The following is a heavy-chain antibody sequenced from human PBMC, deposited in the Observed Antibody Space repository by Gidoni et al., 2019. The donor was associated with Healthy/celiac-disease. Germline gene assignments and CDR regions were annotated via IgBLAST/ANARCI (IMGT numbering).Heavy chain of an antibody. CDR3: ARARYSSGWYPKEGYFDY. Sequence: EVQLVESGGGLVKPGGSLRLSCAASGFTFSSYSMNWVRQAPGKGLGWVSSISSSSYRYYADAVKGRFTISRDNAKNSLYLQMNSLRAEDTAVYYCARARYSSGWYPKEGYFDYWGQGTLVTVSS. D-gene: IGHD6-19*01. J-gene: IGHJ4*02. V-gene: IGHV3-21*01. CDR2: ISSSSYR. CDR1: GFTFSSYS.